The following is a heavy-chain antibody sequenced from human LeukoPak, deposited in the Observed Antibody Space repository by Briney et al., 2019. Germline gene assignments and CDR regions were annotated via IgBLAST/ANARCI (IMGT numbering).Heavy chain of an antibody. J-gene: IGHJ4*02. Sequence: GGSLRLSCAASGFTFSNYGMHWVRQAPGKGLEWVAVIWHDGSNKYYADSVKGRFTISRDNSKNTLYLEMNSLRAEDTAVYYCANNFDYWGQGTLVTVSS. CDR2: IWHDGSNK. CDR1: GFTFSNYG. V-gene: IGHV3-33*06. CDR3: ANNFDY.